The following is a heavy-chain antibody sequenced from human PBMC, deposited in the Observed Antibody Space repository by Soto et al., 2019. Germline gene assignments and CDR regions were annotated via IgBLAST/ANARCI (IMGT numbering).Heavy chain of an antibody. V-gene: IGHV4-30-4*01. CDR3: ARRLFVTAYYFDS. CDR1: GGSISSGDYY. D-gene: IGHD2-21*02. CDR2: IYYSGTT. Sequence: SETLSLTCTVSGGSISSGDYYWSWIRQPPGKGLEWIGYIYYSGTTYYNPALKSRVTISVDTSKTQFSLNLASVTAEDTAVYYCARRLFVTAYYFDSWGQGSQVTVSS. J-gene: IGHJ4*02.